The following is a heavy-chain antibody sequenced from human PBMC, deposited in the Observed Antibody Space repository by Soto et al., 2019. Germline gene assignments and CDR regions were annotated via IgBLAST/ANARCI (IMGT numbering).Heavy chain of an antibody. Sequence: VQLVQSGAEVKKPGASVKVSCKASGYTFTSYGVTWVRQAPGQGLEWMGWITAYNGNTYYAQMLQGRLSMTTDTSTSTVYMELRSLRSDDTAVYYCARNVITGTKEFDSWGQGTLVTVSS. CDR3: ARNVITGTKEFDS. CDR2: ITAYNGNT. V-gene: IGHV1-18*01. CDR1: GYTFTSYG. J-gene: IGHJ4*02. D-gene: IGHD1-7*01.